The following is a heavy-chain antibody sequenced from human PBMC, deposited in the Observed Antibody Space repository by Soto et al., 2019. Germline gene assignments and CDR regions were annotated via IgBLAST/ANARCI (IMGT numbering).Heavy chain of an antibody. CDR3: ASTYGDFRDFQN. V-gene: IGHV3-72*01. CDR2: IRNRANSYTT. Sequence: EVQLVESGGTLVQPGGSLRLSCAASGFTFSDHYMDWVRQAPGKGLEWVGRIRNRANSYTTEYAASVQGRFTISRDGSKNSLYLQMNSLKTEDTAVYYCASTYGDFRDFQNWGQGTLVTVSS. D-gene: IGHD4-17*01. CDR1: GFTFSDHY. J-gene: IGHJ1*01.